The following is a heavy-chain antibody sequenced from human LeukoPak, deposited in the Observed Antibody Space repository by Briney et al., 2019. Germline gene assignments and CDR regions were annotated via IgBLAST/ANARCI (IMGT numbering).Heavy chain of an antibody. CDR2: ISYDGSNK. V-gene: IGHV3-30-3*01. D-gene: IGHD6-13*01. CDR1: GFTFSSYA. J-gene: IGHJ4*02. Sequence: GGSLRLPCAASGFTFSSYAMHWVRQAPGKGLEWVAVISYDGSNKYYADSVKGRFTISRDNSKNTLYLQMNSLRAEDTAVYYCARNQRIAAAGSMNYWGQGTLVTVSS. CDR3: ARNQRIAAAGSMNY.